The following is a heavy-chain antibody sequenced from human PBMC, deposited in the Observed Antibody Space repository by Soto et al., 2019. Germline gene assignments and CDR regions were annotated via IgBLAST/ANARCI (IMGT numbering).Heavy chain of an antibody. CDR1: GYTFINFG. V-gene: IGHV1-18*04. CDR3: ARARMFSGAHHDY. Sequence: ATVKVSCKASGYTFINFGINWVRQAPGQGLEWMGWITPYNGNANYPQKHQDRLTITTDTSTNTAYLELRSLRSDDTAVYFCARARMFSGAHHDYWGQGTPVPVSS. D-gene: IGHD1-26*01. J-gene: IGHJ4*02. CDR2: ITPYNGNA.